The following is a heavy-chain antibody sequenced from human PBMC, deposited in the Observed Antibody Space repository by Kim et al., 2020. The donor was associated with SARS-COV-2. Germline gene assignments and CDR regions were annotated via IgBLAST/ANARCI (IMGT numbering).Heavy chain of an antibody. D-gene: IGHD6-19*01. V-gene: IGHV3-64D*06. CDR1: GFSFSNYA. Sequence: GGSLRLSCSASGFSFSNYAMHWVRQAPGKGLEFVSVISNDGGTTYYADSVRGRFTISRDNSKNTQYLQMSSLRPDDTAVYHCVKSDWAVAVLGYFGLWGRGTLVTVSS. CDR3: VKSDWAVAVLGYFGL. J-gene: IGHJ2*01. CDR2: ISNDGGTT.